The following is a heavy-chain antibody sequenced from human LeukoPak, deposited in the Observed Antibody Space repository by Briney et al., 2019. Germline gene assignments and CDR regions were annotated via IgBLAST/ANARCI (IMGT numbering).Heavy chain of an antibody. J-gene: IGHJ4*02. D-gene: IGHD3-10*01. CDR1: GYSISSGHY. Sequence: SETLSLTCTVSGYSISSGHYWGWIRQPPGKGLEWIGSIYHSGSTYYNPSLKSRVTISVDTSKNQFSLKLSSVTAADTAVYYCARHRAMVRGLSESPKYYFDYWGQGILVTVSS. V-gene: IGHV4-38-2*02. CDR2: IYHSGST. CDR3: ARHRAMVRGLSESPKYYFDY.